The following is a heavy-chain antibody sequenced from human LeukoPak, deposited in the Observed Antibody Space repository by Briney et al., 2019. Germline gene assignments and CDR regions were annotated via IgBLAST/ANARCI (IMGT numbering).Heavy chain of an antibody. CDR3: AKAWLVVVIMDY. V-gene: IGHV3-30*18. CDR2: ISYDGSNK. D-gene: IGHD3-22*01. CDR1: GFTFSSYG. J-gene: IGHJ4*02. Sequence: GGSLRLSCAAAGFTFSSYGMHWVRQAPGKGLEWVAVISYDGSNKYYADSVKGRFTISRDNSKNTLYLQMNSLRAEDTAVYYCAKAWLVVVIMDYWGQGTLVTVSS.